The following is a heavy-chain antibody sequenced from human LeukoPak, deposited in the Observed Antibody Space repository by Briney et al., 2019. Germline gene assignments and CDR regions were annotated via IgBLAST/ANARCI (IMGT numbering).Heavy chain of an antibody. J-gene: IGHJ4*02. D-gene: IGHD5-24*01. CDR1: GFTFSSYA. CDR2: ISYDGSNK. V-gene: IGHV3-30-3*01. CDR3: ARAHGSDY. Sequence: GGSLRLSCAASGFTFSSYAMHWVRQAPGKGLEWVAVISYDGSNKYYADSVKGRFTISRDNSKNTLYLQMNSLRAEDTAVYYCARAHGSDYWGQGTLVTVSS.